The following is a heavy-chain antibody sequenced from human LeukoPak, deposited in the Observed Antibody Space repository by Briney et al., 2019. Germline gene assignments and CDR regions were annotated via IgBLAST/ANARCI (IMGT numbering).Heavy chain of an antibody. V-gene: IGHV4-34*01. CDR3: ARGRHTVTTYYYYGMDV. CDR2: INHSGST. CDR1: GGSFSGYY. Sequence: PSETLSLTCAVYGGSFSGYYWSWIRQPPGEGLEWIGEINHSGSTNYNPSLKSRVTISVDTSKNQFSLKLSSVTAADTAVYYCARGRHTVTTYYYYGMDVWGQGTTVTVSS. D-gene: IGHD4-17*01. J-gene: IGHJ6*02.